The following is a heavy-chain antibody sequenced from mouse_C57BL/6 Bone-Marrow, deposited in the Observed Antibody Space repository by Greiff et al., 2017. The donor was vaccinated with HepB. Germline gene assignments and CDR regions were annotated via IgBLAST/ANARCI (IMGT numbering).Heavy chain of an antibody. CDR3: ARRDGSSPYAMDY. Sequence: QVQLQQPGAELVMPGASVKLSCKASGYTFTSYWMHWVKQRPGQGLEWIGEIDPSDSYTNYNQKFKGKSTLTVDKSSSTAYMQLSSLTSEDAAVYYCARRDGSSPYAMDYWGQGTSVTVSS. CDR2: IDPSDSYT. D-gene: IGHD1-1*01. J-gene: IGHJ4*01. CDR1: GYTFTSYW. V-gene: IGHV1-69*01.